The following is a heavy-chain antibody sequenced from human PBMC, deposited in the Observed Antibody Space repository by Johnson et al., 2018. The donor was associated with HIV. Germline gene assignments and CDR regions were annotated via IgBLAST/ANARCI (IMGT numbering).Heavy chain of an antibody. CDR1: GFTFTSYP. V-gene: IGHV3-30*04. CDR2: ISFDGSNR. Sequence: VQLVESGGGVVQPGRSLRLSCAASGFTFTSYPMHWVRQAPGKGLEWVAVISFDGSNRNYADSVKGRFTISRDNSKNTLYLQMNSLRAEDTAVYYCARDTRDLDAFDIWGQGTMVTVSS. J-gene: IGHJ3*02. CDR3: ARDTRDLDAFDI. D-gene: IGHD2-15*01.